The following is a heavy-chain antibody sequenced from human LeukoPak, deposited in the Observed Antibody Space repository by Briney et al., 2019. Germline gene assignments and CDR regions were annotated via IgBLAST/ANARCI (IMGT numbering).Heavy chain of an antibody. J-gene: IGHJ5*02. Sequence: SETLSLTCAVYGGSFSGYYWSWIRQPPGKGLEWIGEINHSGSTNYNPSLKSRVTISVDTSKNQFSLKLSSVTAADTAVYYCARGLPLYWGSGWFDPWGQGTLVTVSS. CDR1: GGSFSGYY. CDR3: ARGLPLYWGSGWFDP. V-gene: IGHV4-34*01. D-gene: IGHD2-21*01. CDR2: INHSGST.